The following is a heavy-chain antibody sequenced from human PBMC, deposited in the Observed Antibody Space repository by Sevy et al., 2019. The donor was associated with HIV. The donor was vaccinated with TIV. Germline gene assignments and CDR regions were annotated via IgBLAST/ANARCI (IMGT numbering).Heavy chain of an antibody. CDR3: ARLIVDYYDSSGYNYYYYYYMDV. CDR2: IKQDGSEK. V-gene: IGHV3-7*01. J-gene: IGHJ6*03. Sequence: GGCLRLSCAASGFTFSSYWMSWVRQAPGKGLEWVANIKQDGSEKYYVDSVKGRFTISRDNAKNSLYLQMNSLRAEDTAVYYCARLIVDYYDSSGYNYYYYYYMDVWGKGTTVTVSS. CDR1: GFTFSSYW. D-gene: IGHD3-22*01.